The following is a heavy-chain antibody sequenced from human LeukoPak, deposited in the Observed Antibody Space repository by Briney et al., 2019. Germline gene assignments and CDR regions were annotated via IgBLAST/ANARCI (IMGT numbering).Heavy chain of an antibody. V-gene: IGHV4-61*02. Sequence: SETLSLACTVSGDSISSGDYYWSWIRQPAGKGLEWIGRIPSSGSTNYNPSLKSRVTISVDTSKNQFSLKLSSVTAADTAVYFCARGPYSYDSSGAFDIWGQGTMVTVSS. D-gene: IGHD3-22*01. CDR1: GDSISSGDYY. CDR3: ARGPYSYDSSGAFDI. J-gene: IGHJ3*02. CDR2: IPSSGST.